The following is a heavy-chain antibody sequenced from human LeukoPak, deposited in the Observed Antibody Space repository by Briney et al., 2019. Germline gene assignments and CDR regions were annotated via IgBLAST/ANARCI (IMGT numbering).Heavy chain of an antibody. D-gene: IGHD5-18*01. CDR1: GFTFSDYY. V-gene: IGHV3-11*06. Sequence: GGSLRLSCAASGFTFSDYYMSWIRQAPGKGLEWVSYISSSSYTNYADSVKGRFTISRDNAKNSLYLQMNSLRAEDTAVYYCARGCGYSYGYYFDYWGQGTLVTVSS. CDR3: ARGCGYSYGYYFDY. CDR2: ISSSSYT. J-gene: IGHJ4*02.